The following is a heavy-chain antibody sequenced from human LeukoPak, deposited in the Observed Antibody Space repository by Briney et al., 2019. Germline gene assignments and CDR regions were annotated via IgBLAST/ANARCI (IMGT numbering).Heavy chain of an antibody. CDR3: ARDFSSAMVTLPFDY. CDR1: GFTFSNYA. Sequence: GGSLRLSCAASGFTFSNYAIHWVRQAPGKGLEWVAVISYDGSNKYYADSVKGRFTISRNNSKNTLYLQMNSLRAEDTAVYYCARDFSSAMVTLPFDYWGQGTLVTVSS. CDR2: ISYDGSNK. D-gene: IGHD5-18*01. V-gene: IGHV3-30-3*01. J-gene: IGHJ4*02.